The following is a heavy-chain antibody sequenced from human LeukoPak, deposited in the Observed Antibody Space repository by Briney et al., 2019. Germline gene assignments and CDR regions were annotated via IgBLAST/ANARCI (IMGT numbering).Heavy chain of an antibody. J-gene: IGHJ4*02. V-gene: IGHV2-5*01. Sequence: ESGPTLVKPTQTLTLTCTFSGFSLSTSGVGVGWIRQPPGKALEWLALIYWNDDKRYSPSLKSRLTITKDTSKDQVVLTMTNMDPVDTATYYCAHTITYYDFWSGYHVPHDFDYWGQGTLVTVSS. CDR2: IYWNDDK. CDR1: GFSLSTSGVG. D-gene: IGHD3-3*01. CDR3: AHTITYYDFWSGYHVPHDFDY.